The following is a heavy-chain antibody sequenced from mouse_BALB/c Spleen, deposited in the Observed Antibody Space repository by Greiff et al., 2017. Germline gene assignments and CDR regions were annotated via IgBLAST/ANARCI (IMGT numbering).Heavy chain of an antibody. CDR1: GYTFTSYT. CDR2: INPSSGYT. Sequence: VQLQESGAELARPGASVKMSCKASGYTFTSYTMHWVKQRPGQGLEWIGYINPSSGYTNYNQKFKDKATLTADKSSSTAYMQLSSLTSEDSAVYYCAKIGDSYRFAYWGQGTLVTVSA. V-gene: IGHV1-4*01. CDR3: AKIGDSYRFAY. J-gene: IGHJ3*01.